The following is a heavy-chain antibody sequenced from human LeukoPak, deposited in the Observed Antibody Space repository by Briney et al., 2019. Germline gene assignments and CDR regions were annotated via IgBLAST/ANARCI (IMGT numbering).Heavy chain of an antibody. CDR2: INPNSGGT. CDR3: ARDDVLTGPHSGGGTSEESDP. J-gene: IGHJ5*02. V-gene: IGHV1-2*02. D-gene: IGHD3-9*01. CDR1: GYTFSAYY. Sequence: ASVKVSCKASGYTFSAYYMHWVRQAPGQGLEWMGWINPNSGGTNYAQKFKGRVTMTRDTSINTAYMELSRLRSDDTAVYYCARDDVLTGPHSGGGTSEESDPWGQGTLVTVSS.